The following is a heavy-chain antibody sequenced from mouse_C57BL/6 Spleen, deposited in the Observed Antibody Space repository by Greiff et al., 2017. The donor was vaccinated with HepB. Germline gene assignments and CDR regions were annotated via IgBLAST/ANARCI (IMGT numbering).Heavy chain of an antibody. CDR3: DMVTTKYYAMYY. CDR2: ISSGSSTI. J-gene: IGHJ4*01. D-gene: IGHD2-2*01. CDR1: GFTFSDYG. V-gene: IGHV5-17*01. Sequence: EVKLVESGGGLVKPGGSLKLSCAASGFTFSDYGMHWVRQSPEKGLEWVAYISSGSSTIYYADTVKGRFTISRDNAKETLLLQMTSLRSEDTAMYYCDMVTTKYYAMYYWGQGTSVT.